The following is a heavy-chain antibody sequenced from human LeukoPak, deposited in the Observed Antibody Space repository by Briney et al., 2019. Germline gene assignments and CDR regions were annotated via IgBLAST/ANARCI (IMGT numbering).Heavy chain of an antibody. CDR1: GFIFSTYG. CDR2: IRYDGVNK. J-gene: IGHJ4*02. D-gene: IGHD5-18*01. Sequence: GGPLRLSCAASGFIFSTYGMHWVRQAPGKGLEWVAFIRYDGVNKYYVDSVKGRFTISRDNSKNTLYLQMNSLRPEDTAMYYCARDVGYSYGSNFDYWGQGTLVTVSS. V-gene: IGHV3-30*02. CDR3: ARDVGYSYGSNFDY.